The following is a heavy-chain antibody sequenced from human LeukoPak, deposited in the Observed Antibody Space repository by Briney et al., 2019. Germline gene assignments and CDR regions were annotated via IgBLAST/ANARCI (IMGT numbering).Heavy chain of an antibody. CDR2: IKHVGSEK. V-gene: IGHV3-7*01. D-gene: IGHD3-3*01. Sequence: PGGSLRLSCAASGFIFTGYFMSWVRQAPGKGLEWVASIKHVGSEKYYVDVVRGRFTISRDNTKNLLYLQMSSLRAEDRAVYYCATDRGWRTSGYYLYYFEYWGQGTLVTFSS. CDR3: ATDRGWRTSGYYLYYFEY. CDR1: GFIFTGYF. J-gene: IGHJ4*02.